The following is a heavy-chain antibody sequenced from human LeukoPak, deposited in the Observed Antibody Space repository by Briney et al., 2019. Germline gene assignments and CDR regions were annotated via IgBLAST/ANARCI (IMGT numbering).Heavy chain of an antibody. Sequence: ASVKVSCKASAYTFSSYGVSWVRQAPGQGLEWMGWISPYNGYTNYAQKLQGRVTMTTDTSTSTAYMELRSLRSDDTAVYYCARVGRPYNYGYYYAMDVWGQGTTVTVSS. D-gene: IGHD3-10*01. V-gene: IGHV1-18*01. CDR1: AYTFSSYG. CDR3: ARVGRPYNYGYYYAMDV. CDR2: ISPYNGYT. J-gene: IGHJ6*02.